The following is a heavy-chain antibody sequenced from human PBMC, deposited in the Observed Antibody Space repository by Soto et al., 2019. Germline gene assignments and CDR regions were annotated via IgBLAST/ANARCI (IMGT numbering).Heavy chain of an antibody. D-gene: IGHD6-6*01. CDR3: ARTAYSSSIELAY. CDR2: ISYDGSNK. J-gene: IGHJ4*02. V-gene: IGHV3-30-3*01. CDR1: GFTFSSYA. Sequence: GGSLRLSCAASGFTFSSYAMHWVRQAPGKGLEWVAVISYDGSNKYYADSVKGRFTISRDNSKNTLYLQMNSLRAEDTAVYYCARTAYSSSIELAYWGQGTLVTVSS.